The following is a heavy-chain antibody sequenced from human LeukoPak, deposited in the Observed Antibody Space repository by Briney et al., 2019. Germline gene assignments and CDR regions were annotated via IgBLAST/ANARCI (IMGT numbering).Heavy chain of an antibody. D-gene: IGHD4-17*01. CDR3: ARDRYGDYVWFDP. V-gene: IGHV1-18*01. CDR1: GYTFTSYG. CDR2: ISAYNGNT. Sequence: VASVKVSCMASGYTFTSYGISWVRQAPGQGLEWMGWISAYNGNTNYAQKLQGRVTMTTDTSTSTAYMELRSLRSDDTAVYYCARDRYGDYVWFDPWGQGTLVTVSS. J-gene: IGHJ5*02.